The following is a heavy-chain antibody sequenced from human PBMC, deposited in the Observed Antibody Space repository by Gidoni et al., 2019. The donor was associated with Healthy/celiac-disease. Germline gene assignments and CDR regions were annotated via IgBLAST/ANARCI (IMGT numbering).Heavy chain of an antibody. CDR1: GFTFSDYY. J-gene: IGHJ6*02. D-gene: IGHD1-26*01. V-gene: IGHV3-11*01. CDR3: ARDLMVGWELRVEQYYYGMDV. CDR2: ISSSGSTI. Sequence: QVKLVESGGGLVKPGGSLRLSCAASGFTFSDYYMSWPRQAPGKGLAWVSYISSSGSTIYYADSVKGRFTISRDNAKNSLYLQMNSLRAEDTAVYYCARDLMVGWELRVEQYYYGMDVWGQGTTVTVSS.